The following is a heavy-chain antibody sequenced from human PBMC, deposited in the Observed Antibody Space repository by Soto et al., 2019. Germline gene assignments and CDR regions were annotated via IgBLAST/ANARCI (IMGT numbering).Heavy chain of an antibody. Sequence: QVQLQESGPGLVKPSETLSLTCSVSGDSPNSYYWSWIRQPPGKGLEWLGYIYYSGDTNYNPSLQSRISISVDTTENQFSLRLSSVTAADTAVYFCARDRNKLWKNDAFDIWGQGTMVTVSS. J-gene: IGHJ3*02. CDR2: IYYSGDT. CDR3: ARDRNKLWKNDAFDI. D-gene: IGHD1-1*01. CDR1: GDSPNSYY. V-gene: IGHV4-59*01.